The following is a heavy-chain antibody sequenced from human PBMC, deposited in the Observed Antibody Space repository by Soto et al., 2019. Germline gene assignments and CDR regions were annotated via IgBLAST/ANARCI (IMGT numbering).Heavy chain of an antibody. D-gene: IGHD3-9*01. V-gene: IGHV4-4*02. J-gene: IGHJ3*02. CDR2: IDHSGST. CDR3: ARGIFYAFDI. Sequence: SETLSLTCAVSGVSLCNPNWWAWVREAPGKGLEWIGEIDHSGSTNYNPSLNSRVIISLDRSKNQFSLKLSSVAAADTAVYYCARGIFYAFDIWGQGTMVT. CDR1: GVSLCNPNW.